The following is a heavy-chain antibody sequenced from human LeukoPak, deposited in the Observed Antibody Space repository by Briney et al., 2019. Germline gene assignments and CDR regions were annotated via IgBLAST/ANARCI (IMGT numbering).Heavy chain of an antibody. CDR1: GYTFTGYY. Sequence: GASVKVSCKASGYTFTGYYMHWVRQAPGQGLEWMGWINPNSGGTNYAQKLQGRVTMTTDTSTSTAYMELRSLRSDDTAVYYCARGEKQWLVLGYYYYGMDVWGQGTTVTVSS. CDR2: INPNSGGT. D-gene: IGHD6-19*01. V-gene: IGHV1-2*02. CDR3: ARGEKQWLVLGYYYYGMDV. J-gene: IGHJ6*02.